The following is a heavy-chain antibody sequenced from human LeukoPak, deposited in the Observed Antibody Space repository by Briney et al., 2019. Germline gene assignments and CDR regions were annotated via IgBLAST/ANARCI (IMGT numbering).Heavy chain of an antibody. J-gene: IGHJ4*02. CDR1: GFTFSSYW. CDR2: IKQDGSEK. D-gene: IGHD6-13*01. CDR3: ARGNVAAAGPVSNFDY. Sequence: GGSLRLSCAASGFTFSSYWMSWVRQAPGKGLEWVANIKQDGSEKYYVDSVKGRFTISRDNAKNSLYLQMNSLRAEDTAVYYCARGNVAAAGPVSNFDYWGQGTLVTVSS. V-gene: IGHV3-7*01.